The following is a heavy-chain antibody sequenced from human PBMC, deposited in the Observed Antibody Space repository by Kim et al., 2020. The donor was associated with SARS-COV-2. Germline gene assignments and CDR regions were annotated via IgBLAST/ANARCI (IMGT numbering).Heavy chain of an antibody. CDR3: ARAVSGYSYGVNNWFDP. CDR1: GGYISSGGYY. Sequence: SETLSLTCTVSGGYISSGGYYWSWIRQHPGKGLEWIGYIYYSGSTYYNPSLKSRVIISVDTSKSQFSLKLSSVTAADTAVYYCARAVSGYSYGVNNWFDPWGQGTLVTVSS. V-gene: IGHV4-31*03. CDR2: IYYSGST. D-gene: IGHD5-18*01. J-gene: IGHJ5*02.